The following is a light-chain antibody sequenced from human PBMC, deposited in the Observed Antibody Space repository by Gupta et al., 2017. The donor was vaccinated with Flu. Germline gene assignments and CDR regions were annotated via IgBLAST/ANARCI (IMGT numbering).Light chain of an antibody. V-gene: IGKV1-27*01. Sequence: DIQMTQSPSSLSASVGDRVTITCRASQGINNYLAWFQQKPGKIPKLLIYAASTLESGVPSRFSGSGSGTDFTLTISSLQPEDFASYYCQKYNSAPLTFGQGTKVEIK. J-gene: IGKJ1*01. CDR1: QGINNY. CDR3: QKYNSAPLT. CDR2: AAS.